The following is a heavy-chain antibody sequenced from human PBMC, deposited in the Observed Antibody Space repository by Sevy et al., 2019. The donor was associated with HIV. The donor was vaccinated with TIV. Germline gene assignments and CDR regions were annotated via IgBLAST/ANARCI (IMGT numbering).Heavy chain of an antibody. J-gene: IGHJ6*02. Sequence: GGSLRLSCAASGFTFSSYSMNWVRQAPGKGLEWVSCISSISSTIYYADSVKGRFTISRDNAKNSLYLQMNSLRAEDTAVYYCMVPAAYYYYYGMDVWGQGTTVTVSS. D-gene: IGHD2-2*01. CDR3: MVPAAYYYYYGMDV. CDR2: ISSISSTI. V-gene: IGHV3-48*01. CDR1: GFTFSSYS.